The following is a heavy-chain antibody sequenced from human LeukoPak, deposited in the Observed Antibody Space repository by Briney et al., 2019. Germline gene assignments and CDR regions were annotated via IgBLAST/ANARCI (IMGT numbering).Heavy chain of an antibody. J-gene: IGHJ4*02. CDR2: IWYDGSNK. V-gene: IGHV3-33*01. Sequence: GGSLRLSCAASGFTFSSYGMHWVRQAPGRGLEWVAVIWYDGSNKYYADSVKGRSTISRDNSKNTLYLQMNSLRAEDTAVYYCARGEVGATIRLDYWGQGTLVTVSS. CDR3: ARGEVGATIRLDY. CDR1: GFTFSSYG. D-gene: IGHD1-26*01.